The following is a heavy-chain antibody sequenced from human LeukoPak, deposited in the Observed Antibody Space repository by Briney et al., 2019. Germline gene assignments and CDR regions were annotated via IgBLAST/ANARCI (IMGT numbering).Heavy chain of an antibody. Sequence: GRSLRLSCAASGFTFSSYGMHWVRQAPGKGLEWVAVTWYDGSNEYYADSVKGRFTISRDNAKNSLYLQMNSLRAEDTAVYYCARSSHYYDSSGSYYVLDYWGQGTLVTVSS. CDR2: TWYDGSNE. CDR1: GFTFSSYG. D-gene: IGHD3-22*01. CDR3: ARSSHYYDSSGSYYVLDY. V-gene: IGHV3-33*01. J-gene: IGHJ4*02.